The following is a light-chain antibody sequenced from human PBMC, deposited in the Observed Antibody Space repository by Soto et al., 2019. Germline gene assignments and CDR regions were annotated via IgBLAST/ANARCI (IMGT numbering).Light chain of an antibody. CDR3: QQYGSFSPIT. V-gene: IGKV1-5*01. CDR2: DAS. J-gene: IGKJ4*01. Sequence: DIQMTQSPSSLSASVGDRVTITCRASRSISNWLAWYQQRPGIAPKLLIFDASILQSGVPSRFSGSGSGTEFTLSISRLQTDHFATYYCQQYGSFSPITFGGGTKVDIK. CDR1: RSISNW.